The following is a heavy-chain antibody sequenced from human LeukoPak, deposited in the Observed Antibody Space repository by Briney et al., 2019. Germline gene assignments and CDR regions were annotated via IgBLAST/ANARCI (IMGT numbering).Heavy chain of an antibody. CDR3: AREQDWGYCTGGSCYNWFDP. CDR2: IYTSGST. CDR1: GGSISSSSYY. D-gene: IGHD2-15*01. J-gene: IGHJ5*02. Sequence: SETLSLTCTVSGGSISSSSYYWGWIRQPPGKGLEWIGSIYTSGSTNYNPSLKSRVTISVDTSKKQFSLKMSSVTAADTAVYYCAREQDWGYCTGGSCYNWFDPWGQGTLVTVSS. V-gene: IGHV4-39*07.